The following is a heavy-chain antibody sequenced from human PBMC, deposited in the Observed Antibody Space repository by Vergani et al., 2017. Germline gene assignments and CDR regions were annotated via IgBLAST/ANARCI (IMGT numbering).Heavy chain of an antibody. Sequence: QVQLQQWGAGLLKPSETLSLTCAVYGGSFSGYYWSWIRQPPGKGLEWIGEINHSGSTNYNPSLKSRVTISVDTSTKQFSLKLRSVTAADRAVYYCARDTRVITGMGYMDVWGKGTTVTVSS. CDR2: INHSGST. D-gene: IGHD1-20*01. J-gene: IGHJ6*03. V-gene: IGHV4-34*01. CDR1: GGSFSGYY. CDR3: ARDTRVITGMGYMDV.